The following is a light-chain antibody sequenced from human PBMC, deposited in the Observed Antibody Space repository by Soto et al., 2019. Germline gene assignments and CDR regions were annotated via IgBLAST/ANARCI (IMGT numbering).Light chain of an antibody. J-gene: IGKJ1*01. Sequence: EIVLTQSPATLSLSPGERATLSCRASQSVSSYLAWYQQKPGQAPRLLIYDASNRATGIPARFSGSGSGTDFTLTISSREPEDFAVYYCQQRCNWPPTWTFGQGTKVDIK. V-gene: IGKV3-11*01. CDR2: DAS. CDR1: QSVSSY. CDR3: QQRCNWPPTWT.